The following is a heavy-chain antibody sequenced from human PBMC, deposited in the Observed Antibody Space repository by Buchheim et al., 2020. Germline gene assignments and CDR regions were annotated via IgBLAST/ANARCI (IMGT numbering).Heavy chain of an antibody. V-gene: IGHV3-23*01. Sequence: EVQLLESGGGLVQPGGSLRLSCAASGFTFSSYAMSWVRQAPGKGLEWVSAISGSGGSTYYADSVKGRFTIYRDNSKNRVYVQMNSLRAEDTAVYYCAKEWTYYYDSSGYFQDYWGQGTL. CDR2: ISGSGGST. CDR3: AKEWTYYYDSSGYFQDY. CDR1: GFTFSSYA. D-gene: IGHD3-22*01. J-gene: IGHJ4*02.